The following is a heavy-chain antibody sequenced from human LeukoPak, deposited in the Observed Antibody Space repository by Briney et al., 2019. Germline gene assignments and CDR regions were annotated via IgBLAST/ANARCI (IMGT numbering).Heavy chain of an antibody. CDR2: IYHSEST. CDR1: GDSINSRSYY. J-gene: IGHJ3*02. D-gene: IGHD7-27*01. V-gene: IGHV4-39*07. Sequence: SETLSLTCAVSGDSINSRSYYWAWTRQPPGKGLEWIGSIYHSESTYYNPSLKSRVTISLDTSKNQFSLRLSSLTAADTAVYYCARDRLSLGAFDIWGQGTMVTFSS. CDR3: ARDRLSLGAFDI.